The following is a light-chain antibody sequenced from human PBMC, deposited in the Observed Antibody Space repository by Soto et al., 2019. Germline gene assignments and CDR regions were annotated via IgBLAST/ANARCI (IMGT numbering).Light chain of an antibody. CDR3: QQYGSSPWT. Sequence: DIVLTQSPGTLSLSPGERATLSCRASQSVSINYVAWHQQKPGQGPRLLIYGTSTRATGIPDRFSGSGSGTDFTLTISRLEPEDFAVYYCQQYGSSPWTFGQGTKVEIK. J-gene: IGKJ1*01. CDR2: GTS. V-gene: IGKV3-20*01. CDR1: QSVSINY.